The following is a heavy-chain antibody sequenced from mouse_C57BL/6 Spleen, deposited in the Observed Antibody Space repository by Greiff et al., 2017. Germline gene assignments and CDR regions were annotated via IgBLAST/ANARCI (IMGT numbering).Heavy chain of an antibody. J-gene: IGHJ4*01. CDR2: FSSGSSTI. CDR1: GFPFRDYG. V-gene: IGHV5-17*01. CDR3: ASSLGDYAMDY. D-gene: IGHD2-12*01. Sequence: EVRLVESGGGLVKPGGSLKLSCAASGFPFRDYGMHWVRQAPEKGLEWVAYFSSGSSTIYYADTVKGRFTIAGDNAKNTLFLQSTSLTSEDTAMYYCASSLGDYAMDYWGQGTSVTVSS.